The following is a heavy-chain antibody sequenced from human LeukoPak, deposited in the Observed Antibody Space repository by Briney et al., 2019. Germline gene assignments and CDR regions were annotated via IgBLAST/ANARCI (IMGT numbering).Heavy chain of an antibody. CDR3: ARGEQDMATMSIDY. Sequence: GGSLRHSCAASGFTFSTYAMNWVRQAPGKGLEWVSYSSSGSSTIYYADSVKGRFTISRDNAKDSLYLQMHSLRAEDTAVYYCARGEQDMATMSIDYWGQGALVTVSS. CDR1: GFTFSTYA. CDR2: SSSGSSTI. J-gene: IGHJ4*02. D-gene: IGHD5-24*01. V-gene: IGHV3-48*04.